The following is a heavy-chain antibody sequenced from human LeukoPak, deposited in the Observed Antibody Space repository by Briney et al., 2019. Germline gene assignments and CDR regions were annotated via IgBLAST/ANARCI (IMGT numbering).Heavy chain of an antibody. J-gene: IGHJ4*02. D-gene: IGHD6-13*01. CDR3: AKDISGRSSSWYGPSGY. CDR2: ISWNSGSI. V-gene: IGHV3-9*01. CDR1: GFTFDDYA. Sequence: GGSLRLSCAASGFTFDDYAMHWVRQAPGKGLEWVSGISWNSGSIGYADSVKGRFTISRDNAKNSLYLQMNSLRAEDTALYYCAKDISGRSSSWYGPSGYWGQGTLVTVSS.